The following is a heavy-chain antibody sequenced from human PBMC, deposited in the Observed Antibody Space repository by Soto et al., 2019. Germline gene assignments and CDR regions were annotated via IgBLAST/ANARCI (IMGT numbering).Heavy chain of an antibody. CDR3: TRESYDDSSGYYDLDY. J-gene: IGHJ4*02. CDR1: GGSISSGNW. Sequence: QVQLQESGPGLVKPSGTLSLTCAVSGGSISSGNWWSWVRQTPGKGLEWIGEIHHSGSTNYNPSLKSRVTISVDKSKNQSSQKLNSVTAADTAVYHCTRESYDDSSGYYDLDYWGQGTLVTVSS. V-gene: IGHV4-4*02. CDR2: IHHSGST. D-gene: IGHD3-22*01.